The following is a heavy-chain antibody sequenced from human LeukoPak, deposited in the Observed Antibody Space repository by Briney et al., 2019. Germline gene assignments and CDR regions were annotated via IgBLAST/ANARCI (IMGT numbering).Heavy chain of an antibody. Sequence: GASVKVSCKASGYTFTGYYMHWVRQAPGQGLEWMGWINPNSGGTNYAQKFQGRVTMTRDTSISTAYMELSRLGSDDTAVYYCARDYDSSGYYLFDYWGQGTLVTVSS. CDR2: INPNSGGT. V-gene: IGHV1-2*02. CDR1: GYTFTGYY. D-gene: IGHD3-22*01. CDR3: ARDYDSSGYYLFDY. J-gene: IGHJ4*02.